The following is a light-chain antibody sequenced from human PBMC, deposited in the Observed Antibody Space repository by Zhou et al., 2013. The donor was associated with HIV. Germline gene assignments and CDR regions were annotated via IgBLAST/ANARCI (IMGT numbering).Light chain of an antibody. J-gene: IGKJ3*01. CDR1: QSVFSN. CDR2: DTS. V-gene: IGKV3-15*01. CDR3: QQYDTSPLIFT. Sequence: EVVMTQSPSTLSVSPGERVTLSCRASQSVFSNLAWYQQKIGQAPSLLIYDTSIRATGVPARFSGSGSGREFTLTISRLEPEDFAVYYCQQYDTSPLIFTFGPGTKVDIK.